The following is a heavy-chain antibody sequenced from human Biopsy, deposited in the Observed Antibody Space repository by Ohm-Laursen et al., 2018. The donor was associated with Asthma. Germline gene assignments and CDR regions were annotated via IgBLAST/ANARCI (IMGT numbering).Heavy chain of an antibody. V-gene: IGHV4-30-4*01. CDR3: ASRGGVRMYFDY. D-gene: IGHD3-16*01. Sequence: TLSLTSAVSSGSISSGAYYCRCVRQPPGKGLEWIGNIYYIGSTYSNPSLKSRVAISLNTSKNQFSLKLSSVTAADTAVYFGASRGGVRMYFDYWGQGTLVTVSS. J-gene: IGHJ4*02. CDR1: SGSISSGAYY. CDR2: IYYIGST.